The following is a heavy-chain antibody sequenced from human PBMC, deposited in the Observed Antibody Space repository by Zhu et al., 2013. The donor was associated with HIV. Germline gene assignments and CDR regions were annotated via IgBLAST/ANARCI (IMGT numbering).Heavy chain of an antibody. CDR2: IIPILGIA. D-gene: IGHD3-22*01. V-gene: IGHV1-69*02. J-gene: IGHJ4*02. CDR1: GGTFSSYT. Sequence: QVQLVQSGAEVKKPGSSVKVSCKASGGTFSSYTISWVRQAPGQGLEWMGRIIPILGIANYAQKFQGRVTITADKSTSTAYMELSSLRSEDTAVYYCARVGSYYDSSGYSGTCWGQGTLVTVSS. CDR3: ARVGSYYDSSGYSGTC.